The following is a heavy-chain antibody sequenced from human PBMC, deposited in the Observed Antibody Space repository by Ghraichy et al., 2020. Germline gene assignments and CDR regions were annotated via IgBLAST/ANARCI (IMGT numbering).Heavy chain of an antibody. J-gene: IGHJ2*01. CDR3: ARGFTHFFDGTYHGFDL. CDR1: GFTFTNYG. Sequence: GGSLRLSCAASGFTFTNYGMHWVRQAPGKGLEWVAVISDDGSNEHYADSVKGRFTLSRDNSKNALYLQMSTLRVEDTAVYFCARGFTHFFDGTYHGFDLWGRGTLVGVSS. D-gene: IGHD1-7*01. V-gene: IGHV3-33*01. CDR2: ISDDGSNE.